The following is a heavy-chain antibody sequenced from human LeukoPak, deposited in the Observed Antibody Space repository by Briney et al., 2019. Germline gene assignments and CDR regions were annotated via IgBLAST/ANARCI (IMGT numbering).Heavy chain of an antibody. CDR1: GGSISSGSYY. CDR2: IYTSGST. D-gene: IGHD5-18*01. J-gene: IGHJ5*02. Sequence: SQTLSLTCTVSGGSISSGSYYWSWIRQPAGKGLEWIGRIYTSGSTNYNPSLKSRVTISVDTSKNQFSLKLSSVTAADTAVYYCARHNRGYSYGYGTNWFDPWGQGTLVTVSS. CDR3: ARHNRGYSYGYGTNWFDP. V-gene: IGHV4-61*02.